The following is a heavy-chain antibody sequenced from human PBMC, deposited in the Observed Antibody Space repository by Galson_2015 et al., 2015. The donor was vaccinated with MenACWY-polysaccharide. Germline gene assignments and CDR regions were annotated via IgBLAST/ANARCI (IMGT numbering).Heavy chain of an antibody. J-gene: IGHJ2*01. V-gene: IGHV3-23*01. CDR2: ISGSGATT. Sequence: SLRLSCAASGFTFSSYTMSWVRQAPGKGLEWVSDISGSGATTLYAGSVKGRFTISRDNSKNTLHLQMNSLRAEDTAVYYCAKTRRRVVVTATSWYFELWGRGTLVTVSS. CDR3: AKTRRRVVVTATSWYFEL. D-gene: IGHD2-21*02. CDR1: GFTFSSYT.